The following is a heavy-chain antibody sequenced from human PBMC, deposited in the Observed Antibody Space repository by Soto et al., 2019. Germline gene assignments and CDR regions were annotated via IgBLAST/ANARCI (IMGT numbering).Heavy chain of an antibody. CDR1: GFTFSSYA. Sequence: QVQLVESGGGVVEPGRSLRLSCAASGFTFSSYAMHWVRQAPGKGLEWVAVISYDGSNKYYADSVKGRFTISRDNSKNTLYLQMNSLRAEDTAVYYCARGGEDYGSGSPVGAFDIWGQGTMVTVSS. J-gene: IGHJ3*02. CDR3: ARGGEDYGSGSPVGAFDI. V-gene: IGHV3-30-3*01. D-gene: IGHD3-10*01. CDR2: ISYDGSNK.